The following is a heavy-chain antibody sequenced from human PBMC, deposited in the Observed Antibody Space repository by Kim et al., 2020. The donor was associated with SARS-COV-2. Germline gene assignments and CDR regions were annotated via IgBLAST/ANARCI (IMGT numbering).Heavy chain of an antibody. Sequence: STNYNPSLKSRVIMSVDTSKNQFSLKLTSVTAADTAVYYCARETEYNWFDPWGQGTRVIVSS. CDR2: ST. J-gene: IGHJ5*02. CDR3: ARETEYNWFDP. V-gene: IGHV4-4*07.